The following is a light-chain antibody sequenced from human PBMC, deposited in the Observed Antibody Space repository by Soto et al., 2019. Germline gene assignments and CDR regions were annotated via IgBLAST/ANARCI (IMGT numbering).Light chain of an antibody. CDR1: QSVTDSY. CDR2: DAS. Sequence: EIVLTQSTGTLSLSPGERATLSCRASQSVTDSYLAWYQHKPGQAPRLLIYDASTRATAIPDRFSGGGSGTDFTLTISSLEPEDFAVYYCQQYGSSPYAFGQGTKLEI. CDR3: QQYGSSPYA. J-gene: IGKJ2*01. V-gene: IGKV3-20*01.